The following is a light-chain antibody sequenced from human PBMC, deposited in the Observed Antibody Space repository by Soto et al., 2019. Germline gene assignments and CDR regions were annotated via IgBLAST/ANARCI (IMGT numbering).Light chain of an antibody. CDR2: GAS. J-gene: IGKJ1*01. Sequence: EILLTQSPGTLSLSPGEGATLSCMASQSVSSSYLAWYQQKPGQAPRLLIYGASSRATGIPDRFSGSGSGTDFTLTISRLEPEDFAVYYCQQYGSSPWTFGQGTKVDIK. CDR1: QSVSSSY. CDR3: QQYGSSPWT. V-gene: IGKV3-20*01.